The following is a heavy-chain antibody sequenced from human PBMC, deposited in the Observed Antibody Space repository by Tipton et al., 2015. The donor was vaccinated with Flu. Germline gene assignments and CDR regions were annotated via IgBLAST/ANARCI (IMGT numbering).Heavy chain of an antibody. CDR3: AAHCSGASCSHAFDI. J-gene: IGHJ3*02. Sequence: TLSLTCSVSGASMKRSNHYWGWIRQPPGKGLEWIGEINPSGSTNYNPSLMSRVAISGETSKNPVSLNLSSVTAADTALYYCAAHCSGASCSHAFDIWGQGTMVTASS. CDR2: INPSGST. D-gene: IGHD2-15*01. CDR1: GASMKRSNHY. V-gene: IGHV4-39*07.